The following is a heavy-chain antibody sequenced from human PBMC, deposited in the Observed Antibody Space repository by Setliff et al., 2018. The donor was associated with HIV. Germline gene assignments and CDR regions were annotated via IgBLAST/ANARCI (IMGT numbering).Heavy chain of an antibody. CDR2: IYPGDSDT. CDR3: ARRPNVYSSSGYVYWHFDL. V-gene: IGHV5-51*01. Sequence: PGEYLKISCKGSGTSFTNYWIGWVRQMPGKGLEWMGFIYPGDSDTRYSPSFQGQVTISADKSISTAYLQWSSLKASDTAMYYCARRPNVYSSSGYVYWHFDLWGRGTLVTVSS. J-gene: IGHJ2*01. D-gene: IGHD3-22*01. CDR1: GTSFTNYW.